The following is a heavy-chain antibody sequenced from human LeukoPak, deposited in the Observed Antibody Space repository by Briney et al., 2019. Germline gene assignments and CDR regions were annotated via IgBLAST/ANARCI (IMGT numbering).Heavy chain of an antibody. J-gene: IGHJ4*02. CDR3: AREGHVSGYDFDC. D-gene: IGHD5-12*01. CDR2: INSDGSSI. CDR1: GFTFSSYW. Sequence: PGGPLRLSCAASGFTFSSYWLHWVRQAPGKGLVWVSRINSDGSSITYADSVKGRFTISRDNAKNTLYLQMNSLRVEDTAVYYCAREGHVSGYDFDCWGQGTLVTVSS. V-gene: IGHV3-74*03.